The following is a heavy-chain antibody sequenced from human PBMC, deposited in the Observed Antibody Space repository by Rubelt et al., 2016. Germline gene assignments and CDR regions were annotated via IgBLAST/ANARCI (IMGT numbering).Heavy chain of an antibody. J-gene: IGHJ2*01. CDR2: ISGSSSYI. Sequence: EVQLLESGGGLVQPGGSLRLSCAASGFKFNIYSMTWVRQAPGKGPEWVSSISGSSSYIYYADSVKGRFTISRDNAKNSLYLQIRSLRAEDSAVYYCARDPPTTVVRGLMITSNWYFDLWGRGTLVTVSS. V-gene: IGHV3-21*02. D-gene: IGHD3-10*01. CDR3: ARDPPTTVVRGLMITSNWYFDL. CDR1: GFKFNIYS.